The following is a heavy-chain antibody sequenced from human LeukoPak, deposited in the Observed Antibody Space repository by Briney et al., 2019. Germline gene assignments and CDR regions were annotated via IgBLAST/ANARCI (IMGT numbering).Heavy chain of an antibody. CDR2: INHSGST. Sequence: SETLSLTCAVYGGSFSGYYWSWIRQPPGKGLEWIGEINHSGSTNYNPSLKSRVTISVGTSKNQFSLKLSSVTAADTAVYYRARGSDSSGWGYWYFDLWGRGTLVTVSS. CDR3: ARGSDSSGWGYWYFDL. V-gene: IGHV4-34*01. CDR1: GGSFSGYY. J-gene: IGHJ2*01. D-gene: IGHD6-19*01.